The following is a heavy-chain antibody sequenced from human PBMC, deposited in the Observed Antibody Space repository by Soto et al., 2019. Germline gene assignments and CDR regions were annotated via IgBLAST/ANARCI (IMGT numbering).Heavy chain of an antibody. V-gene: IGHV4-34*01. Sequence: SETLSLTCAVYGGSFSGYYWSWIRQPPGKGLEWIGEINHSGSTNYNPSLKSRVTISVDTSKNQFSLKLSSVTAADTAVYYCARGPLIYYDSSGYSWDIWGKGTMVTV. CDR1: GGSFSGYY. CDR2: INHSGST. J-gene: IGHJ3*02. CDR3: ARGPLIYYDSSGYSWDI. D-gene: IGHD3-22*01.